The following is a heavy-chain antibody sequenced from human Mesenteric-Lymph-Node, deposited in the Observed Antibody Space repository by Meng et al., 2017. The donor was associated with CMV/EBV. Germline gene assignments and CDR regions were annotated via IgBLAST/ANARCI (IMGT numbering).Heavy chain of an antibody. V-gene: IGHV3-30*04. Sequence: GGSLRLSCAASGFSFSAYVMHWVRQAPGKGLEWVAVISFDESIKSYADSVKGRFTVSRDNSKNTLYLHMNSLRPEDTAVYYCARVIAARPGYYYYGMDVWGQGTTVTVSS. D-gene: IGHD6-6*01. CDR3: ARVIAARPGYYYYGMDV. J-gene: IGHJ6*02. CDR2: ISFDESIK. CDR1: GFSFSAYV.